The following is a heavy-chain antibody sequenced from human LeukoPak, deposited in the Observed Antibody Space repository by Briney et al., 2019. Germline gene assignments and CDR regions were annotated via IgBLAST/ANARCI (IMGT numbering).Heavy chain of an antibody. Sequence: ASVKVSCKSSGYTFTSYDINWVRQATGQGLEWMGWMNPNSGNTGYAQKFQGRVTITRNTSISTAYMELSSLRSEDTAVYYCARSQGYYDILTGYYPYYMDVWGKGTTVTVSS. V-gene: IGHV1-8*03. CDR2: MNPNSGNT. D-gene: IGHD3-9*01. CDR3: ARSQGYYDILTGYYPYYMDV. J-gene: IGHJ6*03. CDR1: GYTFTSYD.